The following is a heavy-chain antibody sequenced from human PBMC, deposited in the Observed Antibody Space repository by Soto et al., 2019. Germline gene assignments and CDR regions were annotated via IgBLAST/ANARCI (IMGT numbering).Heavy chain of an antibody. CDR1: GLPFRTYG. J-gene: IGHJ3*02. V-gene: IGHV3-30*18. CDR2: ISYDGSNK. D-gene: IGHD6-13*01. CDR3: AKDETAAAGPDDAFDI. Sequence: GGPLNLSFAASGLPFRTYGIPWVRKAPAKGRGGGAFISYDGSNKYYADSVKGRFPISRDNSKNTLYLQMNSLRAEDTAVYYCAKDETAAAGPDDAFDIWGQGTMVTVSS.